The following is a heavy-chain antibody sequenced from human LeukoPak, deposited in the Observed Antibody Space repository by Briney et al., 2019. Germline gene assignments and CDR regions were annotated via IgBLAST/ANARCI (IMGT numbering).Heavy chain of an antibody. D-gene: IGHD3-10*01. V-gene: IGHV3-21*01. J-gene: IGHJ4*02. CDR1: GFTFSSNS. Sequence: GSLRLSCAASGFTFSSNSMNWVRQAPGKGVEWVSSISSSSTYIYYADSVKGRFTISRDNAKNSLYLQMNSLRAEDTAVYYCARDRGGSAYFDYWGQGTLVTVSS. CDR3: ARDRGGSAYFDY. CDR2: ISSSSTYI.